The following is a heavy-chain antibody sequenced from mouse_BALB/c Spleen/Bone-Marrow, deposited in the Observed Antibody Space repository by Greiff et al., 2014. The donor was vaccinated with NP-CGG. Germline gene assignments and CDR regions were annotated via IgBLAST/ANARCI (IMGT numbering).Heavy chain of an antibody. D-gene: IGHD2-3*01. Sequence: EVQLVESGGGLVQPGGSRKLSCAASGFTFSSFGMHWVRQAPEKGLEWVAYISTGSSTIYYADTVKGRFTISRDNPKNTLFLQMTSLRSEDTAMYCCARADGAMDYWGQGTSVTVSS. CDR1: GFTFSSFG. CDR3: ARADGAMDY. CDR2: ISTGSSTI. V-gene: IGHV5-17*02. J-gene: IGHJ4*01.